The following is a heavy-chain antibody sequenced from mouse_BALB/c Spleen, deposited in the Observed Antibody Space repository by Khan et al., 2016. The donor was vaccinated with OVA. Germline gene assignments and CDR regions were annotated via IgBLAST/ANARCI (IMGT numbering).Heavy chain of an antibody. CDR2: IDPANGNT. CDR3: ARDYWDVFAY. CDR1: GFNIEDTY. Sequence: VQLKQSGAELVKPGASVKLSCTASGFNIEDTYMHWVKQRPEQGLEWIGRIDPANGNTKYDPKFQDKATITADTSSNTAYLQLSSLTSEDTAVYYCARDYWDVFAYWGQGTLVTVSA. J-gene: IGHJ3*01. D-gene: IGHD4-1*01. V-gene: IGHV14-3*02.